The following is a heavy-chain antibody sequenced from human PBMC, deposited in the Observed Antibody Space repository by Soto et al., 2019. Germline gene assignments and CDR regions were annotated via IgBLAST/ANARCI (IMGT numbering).Heavy chain of an antibody. J-gene: IGHJ4*02. V-gene: IGHV4-59*01. CDR3: ARAGYGYYFEY. Sequence: QVQLQESGPGLVKSSETLSLTCTVSGDSISFYSWSWIRQPPGKGLEWVGYVYSNGGYSYNPSLKSRVTLSVDTSKNQFSLRLNSVTAADTAGDYWARAGYGYYFEYLGQGTLVTVSS. CDR1: GDSISFYS. D-gene: IGHD4-17*01. CDR2: VYSNGGY.